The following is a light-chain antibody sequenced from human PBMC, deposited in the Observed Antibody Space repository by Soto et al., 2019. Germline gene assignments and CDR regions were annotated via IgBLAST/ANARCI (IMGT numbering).Light chain of an antibody. J-gene: IGKJ2*01. CDR3: QQYGRSPST. Sequence: EVVLTQSPGTLSLSPGERATLSCRASQSVSNNYLAWYHHKPGQAPRHLIYGAYNRATGISDRFSGSGSGADFTINISSLEPEDFAMSYCQQYGRSPSTFGHWTKLEIK. CDR1: QSVSNNY. V-gene: IGKV3-20*01. CDR2: GAY.